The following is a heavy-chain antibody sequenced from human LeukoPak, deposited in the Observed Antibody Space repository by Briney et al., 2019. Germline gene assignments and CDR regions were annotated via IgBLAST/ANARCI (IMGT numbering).Heavy chain of an antibody. D-gene: IGHD3-22*01. CDR1: GFTFSSYG. J-gene: IGHJ4*02. CDR2: ISYDGSK. V-gene: IGHV3-30*18. CDR3: AKGLNAYDSSGYYALDY. Sequence: TGGSLRLFCAASGFTFSSYGMHWVRQAPGKGLEWVAVISYDGSKYYADSVKGRFTISRDNSKNTLYLQMNSLRAEDTAVYYCAKGLNAYDSSGYYALDYWGQGTLVTVSS.